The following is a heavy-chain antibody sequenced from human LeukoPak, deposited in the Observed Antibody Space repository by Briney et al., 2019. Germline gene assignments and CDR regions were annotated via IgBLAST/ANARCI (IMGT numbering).Heavy chain of an antibody. CDR2: IYYSGST. J-gene: IGHJ4*02. V-gene: IGHV4-59*01. CDR3: ARSRTQQSSSCLRY. CDR1: GGSISSYY. D-gene: IGHD6-13*01. Sequence: SETLSLTCTVSGGSISSYYWSWIRQPPGKGLEWIGYIYYSGSTNYNPSLKSRVTISVDTSKNQFSLKLSSVTAADTAVYYCARSRTQQSSSCLRYWGQGTLVTVSS.